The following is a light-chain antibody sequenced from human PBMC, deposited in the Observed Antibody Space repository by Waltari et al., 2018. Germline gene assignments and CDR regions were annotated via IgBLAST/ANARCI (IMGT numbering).Light chain of an antibody. CDR3: SSYTSSSTLHV. Sequence: QSALTQPASVSGSPGQSITISCTGTSSDVGGYNYVSWYQQHPGKAPKLMIYEVSDRPSGVSNRLSGSKSGNTASLTISGLQAEDEADYYCSSYTSSSTLHVFGGGTKLTVL. CDR2: EVS. V-gene: IGLV2-14*01. CDR1: SSDVGGYNY. J-gene: IGLJ2*01.